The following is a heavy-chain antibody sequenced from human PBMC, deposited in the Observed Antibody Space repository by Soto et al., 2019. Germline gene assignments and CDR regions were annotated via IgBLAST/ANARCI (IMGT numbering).Heavy chain of an antibody. CDR3: ASPDLRGRHYYFRCPPTASLYRDGLGV. V-gene: IGHV1-69*01. CDR1: RGTFNTSP. D-gene: IGHD3-10*02. J-gene: IGHJ6*04. Sequence: QVQLAQSGAEVKKPGSSVRVSCQTSRGTFNTSPISWMRQAPGQGLEWLGDILPVFGMVNYAQQFQDRFSLSTVASTIGVCMEVSRLTREDTTVYFCASPDLRGRHYYFRCPPTASLYRDGLGVWGEGSTVTVSS. CDR2: ILPVFGMV.